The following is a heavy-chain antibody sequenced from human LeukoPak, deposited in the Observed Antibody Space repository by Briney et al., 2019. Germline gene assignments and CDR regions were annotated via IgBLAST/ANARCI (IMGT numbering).Heavy chain of an antibody. CDR2: IKSKTDGGTT. V-gene: IGHV3-15*01. J-gene: IGHJ4*02. CDR1: GFTFSNAW. CDR3: TTDGVLHPSIAAADDY. Sequence: GGSLRLXCAASGFTFSNAWMSWVRQAPGKGLEWVGRIKSKTDGGTTDYAAPVKGRFTISRDDSKNTLYLQMNSLKTEDTAVYYCTTDGVLHPSIAAADDYWGQGTLVTVSS. D-gene: IGHD6-6*01.